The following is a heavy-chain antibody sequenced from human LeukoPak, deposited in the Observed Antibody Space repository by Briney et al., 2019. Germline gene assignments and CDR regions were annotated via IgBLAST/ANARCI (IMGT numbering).Heavy chain of an antibody. CDR2: ISGSGGST. CDR3: AKDPASFYYGSGSFEYYFDY. V-gene: IGHV3-23*01. J-gene: IGHJ4*02. CDR1: GFTFSSYA. Sequence: GGSLRLSCAASGFTFSSYAMSWVRQAPGKGLEWVSAISGSGGSTNYADSVKGRFTISRDDSKDTLYLQMNSLRAEDTAVYYCAKDPASFYYGSGSFEYYFDYWGQGTLVTVSS. D-gene: IGHD3-10*01.